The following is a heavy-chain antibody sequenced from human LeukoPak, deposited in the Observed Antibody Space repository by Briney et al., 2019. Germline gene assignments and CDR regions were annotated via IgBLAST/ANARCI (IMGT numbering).Heavy chain of an antibody. CDR1: GFTFSSSA. J-gene: IGHJ5*02. Sequence: GGSLRLSCAASGFTFSSSAMSWVRQAPGKGLEWVSAISGSGGSTYYADSVKGRFTISRDNSKNTLYLQMNSLRAEDTAVYYCARDRQKATYGDYQDWFDPWGQGTLVTVSS. V-gene: IGHV3-23*01. CDR3: ARDRQKATYGDYQDWFDP. D-gene: IGHD4-17*01. CDR2: ISGSGGST.